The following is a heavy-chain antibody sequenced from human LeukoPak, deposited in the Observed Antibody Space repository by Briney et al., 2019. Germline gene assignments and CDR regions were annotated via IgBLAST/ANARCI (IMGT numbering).Heavy chain of an antibody. CDR1: GFTFDDYA. Sequence: GGSLRLSCAASGFTFDDYAMHWVRQAPGKGLEWVSGISWNSGSIGYADSVKGRFTISRDNAKNSLYLQMNSLRAEDTAVYYCAREDDSSFSAFDIWGQGTMVTVSS. V-gene: IGHV3-9*01. D-gene: IGHD3-22*01. CDR3: AREDDSSFSAFDI. CDR2: ISWNSGSI. J-gene: IGHJ3*02.